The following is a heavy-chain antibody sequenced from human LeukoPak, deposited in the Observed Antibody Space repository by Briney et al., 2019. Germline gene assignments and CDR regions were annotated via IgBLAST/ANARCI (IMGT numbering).Heavy chain of an antibody. V-gene: IGHV1-8*01. CDR1: GYTFSYD. CDR3: ARLSRQLVRDYYYGMDV. J-gene: IGHJ6*02. CDR2: MNPNSGDT. Sequence: ASVKASCKASGYTFSYDINWVRQATGQGLEWMGWMNPNSGDTDYAQKFQGRVTMTRNTSISTAYMELSSLTSEDTAVYYCARLSRQLVRDYYYGMDVWGQGTTVTVSS. D-gene: IGHD5-18*01.